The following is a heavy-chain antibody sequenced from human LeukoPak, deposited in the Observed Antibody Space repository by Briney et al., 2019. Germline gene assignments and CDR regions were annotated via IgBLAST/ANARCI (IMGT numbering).Heavy chain of an antibody. CDR1: GYSFSSYG. J-gene: IGHJ4*02. Sequence: ASVKVSYKASGYSFSSYGISWVRQAPGQGLQWMGWISAYNGNTNYAQKFQGRVTMTTDTSTSTAYMELRSLRSDDTAVYYCARDSDYGRLMDYWGQGTLVTVSS. V-gene: IGHV1-18*01. CDR2: ISAYNGNT. CDR3: ARDSDYGRLMDY. D-gene: IGHD4-17*01.